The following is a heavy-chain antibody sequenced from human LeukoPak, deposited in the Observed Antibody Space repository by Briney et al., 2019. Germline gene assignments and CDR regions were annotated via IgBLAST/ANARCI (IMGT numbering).Heavy chain of an antibody. J-gene: IGHJ5*02. CDR1: GFTVTSSY. CDR2: LYSGGQT. CDR3: ARARCDTCGYGS. V-gene: IGHV3-53*05. Sequence: PGGSLRLSCAASGFTVTSSYMSWVRQAPGKGLEWVAVLYSGGQTYYAGSVRGRFTFSRDASKNTLYLQMNSLRAEDTAEYYCARARCDTCGYGSWGQGTLVTVSS. D-gene: IGHD5-12*01.